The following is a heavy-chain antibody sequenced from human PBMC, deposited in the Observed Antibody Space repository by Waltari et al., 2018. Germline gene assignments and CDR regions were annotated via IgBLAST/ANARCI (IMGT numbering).Heavy chain of an antibody. D-gene: IGHD3-22*01. V-gene: IGHV1-69*02. J-gene: IGHJ4*02. Sequence: QVQLVQSRAEVKKPGSSVKVSCKASGGTFSRYTISCVRQSPGHALAWMCRIIPILGIANYAQKFQGRVTITADKSTSTAYMELSSLRSEDTAVYYWARSGGGSLMHYYDSSGYYGGDYFDYWGQGTLVTVSS. CDR1: GGTFSRYT. CDR2: IIPILGIA. CDR3: ARSGGGSLMHYYDSSGYYGGDYFDY.